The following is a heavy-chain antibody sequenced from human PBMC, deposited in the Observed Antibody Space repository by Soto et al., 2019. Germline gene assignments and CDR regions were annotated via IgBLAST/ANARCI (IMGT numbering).Heavy chain of an antibody. Sequence: EVQLLESGGGLVQPGGSLRLSCAASGFTFSRYDMNWVRQAPGKGLEWVSVVSGSGGTSYYADSVKGRLIISRDNSKNTLYLQMNSLSAEDTALYYCAKMGYSSDWSWGQGTLVTVSS. V-gene: IGHV3-23*01. CDR2: VSGSGGTS. CDR1: GFTFSRYD. CDR3: AKMGYSSDWS. J-gene: IGHJ5*02. D-gene: IGHD6-19*01.